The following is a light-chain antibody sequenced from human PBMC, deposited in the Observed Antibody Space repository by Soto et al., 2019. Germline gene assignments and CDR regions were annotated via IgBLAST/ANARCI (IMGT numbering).Light chain of an antibody. CDR3: QQYGSSPFT. CDR2: GAS. V-gene: IGKV3-20*01. Sequence: VVAPSPATLSVYPGERDTLSCRSSQSVSSNLAWYQQKRGQPPRLLISGASTRATGIPDRFSGSGSGTDFTLTISRLEPEDFAVYYCQQYGSSPFTFGPGAKVDFK. J-gene: IGKJ3*01. CDR1: QSVSSN.